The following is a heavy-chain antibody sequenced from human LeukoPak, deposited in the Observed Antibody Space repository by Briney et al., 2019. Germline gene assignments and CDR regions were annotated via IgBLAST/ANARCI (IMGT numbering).Heavy chain of an antibody. J-gene: IGHJ4*02. CDR2: INHSGST. D-gene: IGHD3-10*01. V-gene: IGHV4-34*01. CDR3: ASSSRFPMVREIDY. Sequence: SETLSLTYAVYGGSFSGYYWSWIRQPPGKGLEWIGEINHSGSTNYNPSLKSRVTISVDTSKNQFSLKLSSVTAADTAVYYCASSSRFPMVREIDYWGQGTLVTVSS. CDR1: GGSFSGYY.